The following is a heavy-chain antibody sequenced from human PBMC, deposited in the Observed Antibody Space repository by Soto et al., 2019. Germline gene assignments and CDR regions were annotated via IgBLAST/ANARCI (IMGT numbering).Heavy chain of an antibody. D-gene: IGHD2-2*01. CDR1: GFPLSSYT. V-gene: IGHV3-30*09. CDR2: FSFDGGGN. CDR3: ARDTVSSLTPYQGFYYYGMDV. J-gene: IGHJ6*02. Sequence: QEHLVESGGGVVQPGGSLPLSCTAFGFPLSSYTMHWLRRAPGKGLEGVGIFSFDGGGNYYADWLKGRIVISRDNSKESRYLQMDTLRPDDTAIYYCARDTVSSLTPYQGFYYYGMDVWGQVTKFTVSS.